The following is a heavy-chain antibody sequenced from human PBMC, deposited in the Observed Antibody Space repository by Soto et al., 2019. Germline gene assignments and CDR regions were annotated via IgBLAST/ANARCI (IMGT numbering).Heavy chain of an antibody. J-gene: IGHJ3*01. CDR2: IPGVGGAP. D-gene: IGHD1-1*01. CDR1: GFTFSHYA. CDR3: AKDGVPFNGKNDAFEV. V-gene: IGHV3-23*01. Sequence: EVQLLESGGGLVQPGGSLRLSCAASGFTFSHYAMNWVRHVPGKGLEWISHIPGVGGAPYYADSVKGRFTASRDNAKNTLHLQMNRLRPEDTALYYCAKDGVPFNGKNDAFEVWGQGTMVTVSS.